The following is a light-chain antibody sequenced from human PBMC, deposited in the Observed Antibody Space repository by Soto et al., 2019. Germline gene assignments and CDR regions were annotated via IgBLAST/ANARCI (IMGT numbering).Light chain of an antibody. CDR3: FSYTSFDTYV. CDR1: STDIGAYKF. Sequence: QSVLTQPASVSASPGQSITISCTGTSTDIGAYKFVSWYQQHPGKAPKLMIYDVTNRPSGVSNRFSGSKSGNTASLIISGLQAEDEADYYCFSYTSFDTYVFGTGTKVTVL. J-gene: IGLJ1*01. V-gene: IGLV2-14*03. CDR2: DVT.